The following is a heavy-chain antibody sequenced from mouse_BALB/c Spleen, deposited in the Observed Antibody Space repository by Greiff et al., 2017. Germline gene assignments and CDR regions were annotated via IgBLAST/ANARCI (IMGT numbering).Heavy chain of an antibody. CDR1: GFTFSSYA. CDR3: ERHGGAAWYFDV. J-gene: IGHJ1*01. D-gene: IGHD3-3*01. V-gene: IGHV5-9-3*01. Sequence: EVHLVESGGGLVKPGGSLKLSCAASGFTFSSYAMSWVRQTPEKRLEWVATISSGGSYTYYPDSVEGRFTISRDNAKNTLYLQMSSLRSEDTVMDDCERHGGAAWYFDVWGAGTTVTVSA. CDR2: ISSGGSYT.